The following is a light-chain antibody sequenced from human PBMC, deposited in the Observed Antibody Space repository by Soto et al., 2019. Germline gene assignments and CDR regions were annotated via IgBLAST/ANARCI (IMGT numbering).Light chain of an antibody. CDR2: AVT. V-gene: IGLV2-14*01. Sequence: SVLTQPASVSGSPGQSITISCTGTSSDVGGYNYVSWYQQHPGKAPKLMIYAVTDRPSGVSSRFSGSKSGNTASLPISGLQAEDEADYYCSSYTSSSTLFGTGTKVTV. CDR3: SSYTSSSTL. CDR1: SSDVGGYNY. J-gene: IGLJ1*01.